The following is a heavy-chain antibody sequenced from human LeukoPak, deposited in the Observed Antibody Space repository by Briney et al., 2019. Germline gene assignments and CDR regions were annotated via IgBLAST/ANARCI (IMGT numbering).Heavy chain of an antibody. CDR2: INHSGSA. CDR3: ARVSPVPQDIVVVPAAGNYFDY. J-gene: IGHJ4*02. V-gene: IGHV4-34*01. CDR1: GGSISSYY. Sequence: SETLSLTCTVSGGSISSYYWSWIRQPPGKGLEWIGEINHSGSANYNPSLKSRVTISVDTSKNQFSLKLSSVTAADTAVYYCARVSPVPQDIVVVPAAGNYFDYWGQGTLVTVSS. D-gene: IGHD2-2*01.